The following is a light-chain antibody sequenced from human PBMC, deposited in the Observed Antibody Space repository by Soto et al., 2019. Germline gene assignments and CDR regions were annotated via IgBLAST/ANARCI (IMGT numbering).Light chain of an antibody. V-gene: IGKV3-20*01. CDR2: GAS. J-gene: IGKJ3*01. CDR1: QSVSSNY. Sequence: EIVLTQSPGTLSLSPGERATLSCRASQSVSSNYLAWYQQKPGQAPRLLIYGASDRAIGIPDRFSGRGSGTDFTLTISRLEPEDLAVYYCQQYGSSPFTFGPGTKVDIK. CDR3: QQYGSSPFT.